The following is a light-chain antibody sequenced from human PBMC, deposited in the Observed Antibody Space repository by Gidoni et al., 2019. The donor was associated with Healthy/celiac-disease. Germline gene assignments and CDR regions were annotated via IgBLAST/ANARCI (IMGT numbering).Light chain of an antibody. CDR1: QSVSSY. V-gene: IGKV3-11*01. CDR3: QQRSNWPRS. J-gene: IGKJ3*01. CDR2: DAS. Sequence: IVLTQSPATLSLSPGERATLSCRASQSVSSYLAWYQQKPGQAPRLLNYDASNRATGIPARFNGSGSGTDFTLAISSLGPEDFAVYYCQQRSNWPRSFGPGTKVDIK.